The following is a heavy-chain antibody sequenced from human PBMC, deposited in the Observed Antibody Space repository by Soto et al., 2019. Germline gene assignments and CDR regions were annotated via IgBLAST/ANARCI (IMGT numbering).Heavy chain of an antibody. V-gene: IGHV4-34*01. CDR3: ARGPIVLMVHATNNWFDP. D-gene: IGHD2-8*01. J-gene: IGHJ5*02. Sequence: PSETLSLTCAVYGGSFSGYYWSWIRQPPGKGLEWIGEINHSGSTNYNPSLKSRVTISVDTSKNQFSLKLSSVTAADTAVYYCARGPIVLMVHATNNWFDPWGQGTRVTASS. CDR1: GGSFSGYY. CDR2: INHSGST.